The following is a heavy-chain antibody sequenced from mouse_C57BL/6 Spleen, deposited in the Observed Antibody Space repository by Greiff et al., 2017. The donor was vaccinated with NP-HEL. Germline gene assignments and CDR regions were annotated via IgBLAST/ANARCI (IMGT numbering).Heavy chain of an antibody. CDR1: CHSITRGYH. J-gene: IGHJ4*01. CDR3: ARGGNYYAMDY. V-gene: IGHV3-6*01. Sequence: LPESGPGLVKPSQSLSLTRPFTCHSITRGYHWNWIRQFPGNKLEWMGYISYDGSNNYNPSLKNRISITRDTSKNQFFLKLNSVTTEDTATYYGARGGNYYAMDYWGQGTSVTVSS. CDR2: ISYDGSN.